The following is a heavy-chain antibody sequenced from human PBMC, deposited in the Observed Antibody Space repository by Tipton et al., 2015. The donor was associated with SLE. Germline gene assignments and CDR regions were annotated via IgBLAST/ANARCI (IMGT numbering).Heavy chain of an antibody. CDR3: AKDTPPIAAAGTGWFDP. CDR2: INHSGST. J-gene: IGHJ5*02. D-gene: IGHD6-13*01. V-gene: IGHV4-34*01. CDR1: GGSFSGYY. Sequence: TLSLTCAVYGGSFSGYYWSWIRQPPGKGLEWIGEINHSGSTNYNPSLKSRVTISVDTSKNQFSLKLSSVTAADTAVYHCAKDTPPIAAAGTGWFDPWGQGTLVTVSS.